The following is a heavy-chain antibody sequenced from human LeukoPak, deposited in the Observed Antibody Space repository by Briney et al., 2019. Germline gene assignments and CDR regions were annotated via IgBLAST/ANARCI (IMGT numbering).Heavy chain of an antibody. V-gene: IGHV3-30*03. CDR1: GFTFSSYG. J-gene: IGHJ4*02. CDR2: ISDDGSNK. D-gene: IGHD6-13*01. CDR3: ARDFIAAAGIDY. Sequence: GGSLRLSCAASGFTFSSYGMHWVRQAPGKGLEWVAVISDDGSNKCHADSVKGRFTISRDNAKNSLYLQMNSLRAEDTAVYYCARDFIAAAGIDYWGQGTLVTVSS.